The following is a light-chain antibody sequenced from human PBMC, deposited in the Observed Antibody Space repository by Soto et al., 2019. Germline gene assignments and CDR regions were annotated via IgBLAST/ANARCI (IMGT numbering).Light chain of an antibody. CDR1: QSINSY. V-gene: IGKV1-39*01. J-gene: IGKJ1*01. Sequence: DIQMTQSPSSQSASVGDRVTITCRASQSINSYLNWYQQKPGKAPKLLIYAASSLQSGVPSRFSGSGSETDFTLTITSLQPDDFAIYYCQQSFSTPRTFGQGTRVEI. CDR3: QQSFSTPRT. CDR2: AAS.